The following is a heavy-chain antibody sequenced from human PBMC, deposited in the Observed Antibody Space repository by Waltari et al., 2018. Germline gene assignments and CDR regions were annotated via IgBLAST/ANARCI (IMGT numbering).Heavy chain of an antibody. CDR1: GFSLTTNVVG. CDR2: IYGDESK. J-gene: IGHJ4*03. D-gene: IGHD3-10*01. V-gene: IGHV2-5*02. Sequence: QITLKESGPTLVKPTQTLTLTCTFSGFSLTTNVVGVGWIRQPPGKALEWLALIYGDESKRYSPALRSRLTITKDTSKNQGVLTMTNMNPVDSATYYCAHSPMVRGVLAYWGQGTLVTVSS. CDR3: AHSPMVRGVLAY.